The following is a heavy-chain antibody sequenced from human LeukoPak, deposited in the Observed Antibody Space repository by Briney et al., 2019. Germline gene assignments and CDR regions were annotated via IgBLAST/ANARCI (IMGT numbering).Heavy chain of an antibody. CDR2: INPSGGST. D-gene: IGHD1-1*01. CDR3: ATELEPNDLFDY. Sequence: ASVKVSCKASGYTFTSYYMHWVRQAPGQGLEWMGIINPSGGSTSYAQKFQGRVTMTRDTSTSTVYMELSSLRSEDTAVYYCATELEPNDLFDYWGQGTLVTVSS. V-gene: IGHV1-46*01. J-gene: IGHJ4*02. CDR1: GYTFTSYY.